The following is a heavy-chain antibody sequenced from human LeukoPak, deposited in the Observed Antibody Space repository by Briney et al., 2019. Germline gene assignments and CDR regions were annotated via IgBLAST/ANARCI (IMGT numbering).Heavy chain of an antibody. D-gene: IGHD3-3*01. CDR2: IYYSGST. Sequence: PSETLSLTCTFSGASDSSEGYSWSWIRQHPGKGLEWIGYIYYSGSTYYNPSLKSRAIISADTSENQFSLHLSSVTAADTAAYYCARAVLRISIFGVIDVWGQGTTVTVSS. CDR3: ARAVLRISIFGVIDV. J-gene: IGHJ6*02. V-gene: IGHV4-31*03. CDR1: GASDSSEGYS.